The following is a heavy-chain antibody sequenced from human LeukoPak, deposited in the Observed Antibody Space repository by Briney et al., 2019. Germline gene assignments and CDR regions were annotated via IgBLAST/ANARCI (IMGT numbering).Heavy chain of an antibody. CDR3: ARGYSSSWLTFDY. CDR2: INHSGST. D-gene: IGHD6-13*01. V-gene: IGHV4-34*01. CDR1: GGSFSGYY. Sequence: SETLSLTCAVYGGSFSGYYWSWIRQPPGKGLEWIGEINHSGSTNYNPSLKSRDPISVDTSKNQFSLKLSSVTAADTAVYYCARGYSSSWLTFDYWGRGTLVTVSS. J-gene: IGHJ4*02.